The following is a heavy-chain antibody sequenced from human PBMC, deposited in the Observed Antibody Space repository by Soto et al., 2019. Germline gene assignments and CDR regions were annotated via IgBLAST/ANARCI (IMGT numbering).Heavy chain of an antibody. CDR3: ANPTRFPGD. J-gene: IGHJ4*02. V-gene: IGHV3-11*03. Sequence: QVHFLESGGGLVKPGGSLRLSCAASGFTFTDYYMSWFRQAPGKGLECLSYISPDSSDTIYADSVKGRFTISRDNAKNSVFLQMNNLRAADTAVYYCANPTRFPGDWGQGTLVTVSS. CDR2: ISPDSSDT. CDR1: GFTFTDYY.